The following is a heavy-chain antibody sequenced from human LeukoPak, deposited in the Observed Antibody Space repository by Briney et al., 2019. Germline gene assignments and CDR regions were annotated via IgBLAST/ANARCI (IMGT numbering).Heavy chain of an antibody. CDR1: GGSISSSSYY. D-gene: IGHD3-9*01. J-gene: IGHJ3*02. CDR3: ARGFNVLRYFGRRGCFDI. V-gene: IGHV4-39*07. CDR2: IYYSGST. Sequence: PSETLSLTCTVSGGSISSSSYYWGWIRQPPGKGLEWIGSIYYSGSTYYNPSLKSRVTISVDTSKNQFSLKLSSVTAADTAVYYCARGFNVLRYFGRRGCFDIWGQGTMVTVSS.